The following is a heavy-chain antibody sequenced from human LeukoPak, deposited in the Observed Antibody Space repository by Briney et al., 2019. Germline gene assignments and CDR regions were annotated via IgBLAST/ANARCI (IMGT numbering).Heavy chain of an antibody. V-gene: IGHV1-18*01. CDR3: ARDRVFVDTAMVSPIQYFDY. Sequence: GASVKVSYKASGYTFASYGISWVRQAPGQGLEWMGWISAYNGNTNYVQKLQGRVTMTTATSTSTAYMELRSLRSDDTAVYYCARDRVFVDTAMVSPIQYFDYWGQGTLVTVSS. CDR2: ISAYNGNT. J-gene: IGHJ4*02. CDR1: GYTFASYG. D-gene: IGHD5-18*01.